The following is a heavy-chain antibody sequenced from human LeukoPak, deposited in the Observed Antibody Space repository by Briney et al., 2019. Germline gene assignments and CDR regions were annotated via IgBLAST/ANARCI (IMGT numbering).Heavy chain of an antibody. D-gene: IGHD5-24*01. CDR1: GGAISSYY. Sequence: SETLSLTCTVSGGAISSYYWSWIRQPPGKGLEWIGYIYNSGNTNYNPSLRSRLTISVDTSKNQFSLKLSSVTAADTAVYYCARESRRDGYTFDYWGQGTLVTVSS. CDR3: ARESRRDGYTFDY. J-gene: IGHJ4*02. CDR2: IYNSGNT. V-gene: IGHV4-59*01.